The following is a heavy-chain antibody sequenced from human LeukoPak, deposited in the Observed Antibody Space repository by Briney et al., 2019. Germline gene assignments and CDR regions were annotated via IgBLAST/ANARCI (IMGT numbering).Heavy chain of an antibody. CDR3: ARQAAGTVDY. CDR1: GGSISSYC. V-gene: IGHV4-59*08. Sequence: SETLSLTCTVSGGSISSYCWSWIRQPPGKGLEWIGYIHYSGSTNYNPSLKSRVAISVDTSKSQFSLKLSSVTAADTAVYYCARQAAGTVDYWGQGTLVTVSS. CDR2: IHYSGST. J-gene: IGHJ4*02. D-gene: IGHD6-13*01.